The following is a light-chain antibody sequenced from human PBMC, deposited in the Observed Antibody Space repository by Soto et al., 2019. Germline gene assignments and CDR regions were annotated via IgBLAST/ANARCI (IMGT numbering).Light chain of an antibody. CDR1: QSISSW. J-gene: IGKJ1*01. V-gene: IGKV1-5*03. Sequence: DIQMTQSPSTLSASVGDRVTITCRASQSISSWLAWYQQKPGKAPKLLIYKASSLESGVPSRFSGSGSGTEFTLTISSLQPDDFTTYYCQQYSTFGQGPKVEIK. CDR2: KAS. CDR3: QQYST.